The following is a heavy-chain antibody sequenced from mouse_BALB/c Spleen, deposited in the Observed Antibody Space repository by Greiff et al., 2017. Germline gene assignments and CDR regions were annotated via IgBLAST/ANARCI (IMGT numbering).Heavy chain of an antibody. V-gene: IGHV5-17*02. CDR1: GFTFSSFG. D-gene: IGHD1-2*01. J-gene: IGHJ4*01. Sequence: EVQVVESGGGLVQPGGSRKLSCAASGFTFSSFGMHWVRQAPEKGLEWVAYISSGISTIYYADTVKGRFTISRDNPKNTLFLQMTSLRSEDTAMYYCARSANYYGYDYAMDYWGQGTSVTVSS. CDR3: ARSANYYGYDYAMDY. CDR2: ISSGISTI.